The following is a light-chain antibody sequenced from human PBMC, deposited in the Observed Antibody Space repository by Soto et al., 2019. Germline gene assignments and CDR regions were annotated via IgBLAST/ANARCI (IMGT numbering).Light chain of an antibody. V-gene: IGKV1-5*03. CDR2: KAS. CDR1: QVISSW. Sequence: DIQMTQSPSTLSASVGDRVTITCRASQVISSWLAWYQQKPGEAPKLLIYKASTLESGVPARFSGSGYGTEFTLTISSLQPDDFATYYCQQYESYPYSFGQGTKVDI. J-gene: IGKJ2*03. CDR3: QQYESYPYS.